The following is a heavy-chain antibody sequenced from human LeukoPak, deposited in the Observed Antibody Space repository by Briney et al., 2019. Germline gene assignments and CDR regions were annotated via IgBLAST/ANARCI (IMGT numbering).Heavy chain of an antibody. D-gene: IGHD3-22*01. J-gene: IGHJ4*02. CDR2: VNRKGSET. CDR1: GFTLSNHG. Sequence: HSGGSLRLSCAASGFTLSNHGRTWARQVPGGGPEGGANVNRKGSETYYLDSVKGRFTISRDNAKSSLYLQMNSLRAEDTAVYYCARDPGYRNYYDSSGYDFDYWGQGTLVTVSS. V-gene: IGHV3-7*01. CDR3: ARDPGYRNYYDSSGYDFDY.